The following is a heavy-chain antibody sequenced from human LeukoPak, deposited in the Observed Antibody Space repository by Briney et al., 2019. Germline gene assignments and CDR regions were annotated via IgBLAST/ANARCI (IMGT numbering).Heavy chain of an antibody. CDR2: IYTSGST. V-gene: IGHV4-61*02. D-gene: IGHD3-3*01. CDR1: GDSISSGSYY. J-gene: IGHJ4*02. Sequence: PSQTLSLTCTVSGDSISSGSYYWSWIRQPAGKGLEWIGRIYTSGSTNYNPSLKSRVTISVDTSKNQFSLKLSSVTAADTAVHYCARDSEVGVYYDTYWGQGTLVTVSS. CDR3: ARDSEVGVYYDTY.